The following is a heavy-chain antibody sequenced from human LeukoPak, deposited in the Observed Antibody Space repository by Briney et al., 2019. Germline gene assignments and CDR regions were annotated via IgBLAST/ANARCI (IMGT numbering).Heavy chain of an antibody. J-gene: IGHJ3*02. Sequence: PGGSLRLSCAASGFTFSIYWMHWVRQASGKGLVWVSRINSDGSSTSYADSVKGRFTISRDNAKNTLYLQMNSLRAEDTAVYYCARDEDWSGYYGAFDIWGQGTMVTVSS. CDR3: ARDEDWSGYYGAFDI. CDR2: INSDGSST. D-gene: IGHD3-3*01. V-gene: IGHV3-74*01. CDR1: GFTFSIYW.